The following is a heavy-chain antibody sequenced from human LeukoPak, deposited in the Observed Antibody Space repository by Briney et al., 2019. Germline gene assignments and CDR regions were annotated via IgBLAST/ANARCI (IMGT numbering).Heavy chain of an antibody. V-gene: IGHV4-39*01. Sequence: SETLSLTCTVSGGSISSSSYYWGWIRQPPGKGLEWIGSIYYSGGTYYNPSLKSRVTISVDTSKNQFSLKLSSVTAADTAVYYCARLHRYYYYMDVWGKGTTVTVSS. CDR2: IYYSGGT. J-gene: IGHJ6*03. CDR3: ARLHRYYYYMDV. CDR1: GGSISSSSYY.